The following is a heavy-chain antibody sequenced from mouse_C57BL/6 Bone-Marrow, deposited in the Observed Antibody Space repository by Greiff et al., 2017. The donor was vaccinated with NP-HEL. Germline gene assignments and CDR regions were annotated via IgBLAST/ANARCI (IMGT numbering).Heavy chain of an antibody. CDR3: AREGQYYYGGSGWFAY. Sequence: QVQLQQSGAELARPGASVKLSCKASGYTFTSYGISWVKQRTGQGLEWIGEIYPRSGNTYYNEKFQGKATLTADKSSSTAYMELRSLTSEDSAVYFCAREGQYYYGGSGWFAYWGQGTLVTVSA. D-gene: IGHD1-1*01. CDR1: GYTFTSYG. V-gene: IGHV1-81*01. CDR2: IYPRSGNT. J-gene: IGHJ3*01.